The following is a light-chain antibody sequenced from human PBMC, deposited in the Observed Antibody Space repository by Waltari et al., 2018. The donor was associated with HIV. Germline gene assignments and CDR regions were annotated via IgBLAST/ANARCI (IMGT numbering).Light chain of an antibody. V-gene: IGKV1-16*01. Sequence: DIQMTQSPSSLSASVGDRVTLTCRASQDVTKSIAWFQQKPGKAPKSLIFAATSLRSVVPSRFSGSGSGTDFTLTISGLLPEDFATYYCQQYHSYPMTFGQGTRLEIK. CDR3: QQYHSYPMT. CDR1: QDVTKS. J-gene: IGKJ5*01. CDR2: AAT.